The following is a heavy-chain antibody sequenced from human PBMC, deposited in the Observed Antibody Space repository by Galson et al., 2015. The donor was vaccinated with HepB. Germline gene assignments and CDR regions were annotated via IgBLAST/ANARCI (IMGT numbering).Heavy chain of an antibody. CDR2: ISSSSSYT. V-gene: IGHV3-11*06. Sequence: SLRLSCAASGFTFSDYYMSWIRQAPGKGLEWVSYISSSSSYTNYADSVKGRFTISRDNAKNSLYLQMNSLRAEDTAVYYCARDREPDIVVAPAAILGSVGGMDVWGQGTTVTVSS. CDR1: GFTFSDYY. J-gene: IGHJ6*02. CDR3: ARDREPDIVVAPAAILGSVGGMDV. D-gene: IGHD2-2*01.